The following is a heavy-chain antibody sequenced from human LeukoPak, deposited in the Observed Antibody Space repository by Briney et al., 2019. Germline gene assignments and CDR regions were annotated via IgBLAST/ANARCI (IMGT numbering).Heavy chain of an antibody. CDR1: GYSISSGFY. D-gene: IGHD3-22*01. CDR3: ARDLAVLGYFHFDY. CDR2: IYHRGST. Sequence: SETLSLTCTVSGYSISSGFYWGWIRQPPGKGLEWIGSIYHRGSTYYNPSLKSRVTISVDTSKNQFSLKLSSVTAADTAVYYCARDLAVLGYFHFDYWGQGTLVAVSS. V-gene: IGHV4-38-2*02. J-gene: IGHJ4*02.